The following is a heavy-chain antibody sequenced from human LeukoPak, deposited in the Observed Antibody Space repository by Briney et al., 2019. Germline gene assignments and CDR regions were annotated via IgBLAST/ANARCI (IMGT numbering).Heavy chain of an antibody. V-gene: IGHV4-59*01. CDR2: IHYSGST. D-gene: IGHD3-22*01. CDR1: GDSIGNYY. CDR3: ARYDSSGHHHLGAFDI. J-gene: IGHJ3*02. Sequence: SETLSLTCTVSGDSIGNYYCSWIRQPPGKGLESIGYIHYSGSTKNNPSLQSRVIISLNTSKNQFSLKLSSVTAADTAVYFCARYDSSGHHHLGAFDIWGQGTMVTVSS.